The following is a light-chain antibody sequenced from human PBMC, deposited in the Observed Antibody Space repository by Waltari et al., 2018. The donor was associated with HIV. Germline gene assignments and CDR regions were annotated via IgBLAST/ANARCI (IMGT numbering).Light chain of an antibody. J-gene: IGLJ2*01. CDR3: SSYTSSHIVI. CDR1: SGDLGGGYSF. V-gene: IGLV2-14*01. Sequence: QSALTQPASVSGSPGQSITISCPGTSGDLGGGYSFVSWYQQHPAKVPKLIIFEVSNRPSGVSNRFSGSKSANTASLTISGLQPEDEADYYCSSYTSSHIVIFGGGTKVTVL. CDR2: EVS.